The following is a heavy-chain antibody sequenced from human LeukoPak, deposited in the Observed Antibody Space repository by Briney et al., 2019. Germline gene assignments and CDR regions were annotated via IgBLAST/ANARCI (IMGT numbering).Heavy chain of an antibody. J-gene: IGHJ4*02. CDR2: IYHSGST. CDR3: ARESSVGLAAAGPFDY. CDR1: GYSISSGYY. V-gene: IGHV4-38-2*02. D-gene: IGHD6-13*01. Sequence: SETLSLTCTVSGYSISSGYYWGWIRQPPGKGLEWIGSIYHSGSTYYNPSLKSRVTISVDTSKNQFSLKLSSVTAADTAVYYCARESSVGLAAAGPFDYWGQGTLVTVSS.